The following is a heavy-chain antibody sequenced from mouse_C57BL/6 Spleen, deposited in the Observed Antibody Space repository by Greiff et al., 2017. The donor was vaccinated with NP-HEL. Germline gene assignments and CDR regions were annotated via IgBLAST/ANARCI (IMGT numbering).Heavy chain of an antibody. V-gene: IGHV1-82*01. Sequence: VQLQESGPELVKPGASVKISCKASGYAFSSSWMNWVKQRPGKGLEWIGRIYPGDGDTNYNGKFKGKATLTADKSSSTAYMQLSSLTSEDSAVYFCARGSNMAWFAYWGQGTLVTVSA. D-gene: IGHD2-5*01. CDR1: GYAFSSSW. CDR3: ARGSNMAWFAY. J-gene: IGHJ3*01. CDR2: IYPGDGDT.